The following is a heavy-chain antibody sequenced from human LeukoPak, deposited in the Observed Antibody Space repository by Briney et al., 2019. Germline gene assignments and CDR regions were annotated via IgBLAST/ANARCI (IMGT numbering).Heavy chain of an antibody. CDR3: AKDIGGDTAMVAVDY. J-gene: IGHJ4*02. CDR2: IWYDGSNK. CDR1: GFTFSSYG. D-gene: IGHD5-18*01. V-gene: IGHV3-30*02. Sequence: PGGSLRLSCAASGFTFSSYGMHWIRQAPGKGLEWVAVIWYDGSNKYYADSVKGRFTISRDNSKNTLYLQMNSLRAEDTAVYYCAKDIGGDTAMVAVDYWGQGTLVTVSS.